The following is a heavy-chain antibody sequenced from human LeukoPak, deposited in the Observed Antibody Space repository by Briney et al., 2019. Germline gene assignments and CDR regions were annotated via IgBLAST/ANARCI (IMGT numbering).Heavy chain of an antibody. D-gene: IGHD3-3*01. CDR1: GGSFSGYY. V-gene: IGHV4-34*01. J-gene: IGHJ4*02. CDR3: ARDFFYDFWSGPHFDY. CDR2: INHSGST. Sequence: SETLSLTCAVYGGSFSGYYWSWIRQPPGKGLEWIGEINHSGSTNYNPSLKSRVTISVDTSKNQFSLKLSSVTAADTAEYYCARDFFYDFWSGPHFDYWGQGTLVTVSS.